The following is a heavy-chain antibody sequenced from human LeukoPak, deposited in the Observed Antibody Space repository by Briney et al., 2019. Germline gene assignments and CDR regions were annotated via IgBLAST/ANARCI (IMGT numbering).Heavy chain of an antibody. V-gene: IGHV3-30*04. CDR1: GFTFSSYA. CDR2: ISYDGSNK. D-gene: IGHD3-3*01. Sequence: GGSLRPSCAASGFTFSSYAMHWVRQAPGKGLEWVPVISYDGSNKYYADSVKGRFTISRDNSKNTLYLQMYSLRAEDTAVYYCARARARRVIMSSIDYWGQGTLVTVSS. CDR3: ARARARRVIMSSIDY. J-gene: IGHJ4*02.